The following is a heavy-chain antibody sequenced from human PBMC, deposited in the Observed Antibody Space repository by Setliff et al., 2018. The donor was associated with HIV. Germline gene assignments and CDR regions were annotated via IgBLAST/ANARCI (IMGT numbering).Heavy chain of an antibody. V-gene: IGHV3-23*01. Sequence: PGESLKISCAASGFTFSYYAMSWVRQAPGKGLEWVSSITSNGGTKYYADSVRGRFILSRDNSKNMLYLQMDSLRAADTAVYYCAKDTEGYYDSSGYINPYFDYWGQGTVVTVSS. D-gene: IGHD3-22*01. CDR1: GFTFSYYA. CDR3: AKDTEGYYDSSGYINPYFDY. J-gene: IGHJ4*02. CDR2: ITSNGGTK.